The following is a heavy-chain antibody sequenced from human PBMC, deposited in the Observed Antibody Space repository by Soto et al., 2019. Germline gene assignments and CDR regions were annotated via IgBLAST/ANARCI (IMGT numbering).Heavy chain of an antibody. CDR3: ATTLLRFVEWFGDFDY. Sequence: EVQLLESGGGLVQPGGSLRLSCAASGFTFSSYAMSWVRQAPGTGLQWVSAISGSGGSTYYADSVKGRFTISRDNSKNTLYLQMNSLRAEDTAVYYCATTLLRFVEWFGDFDYWGQGTLVTVSS. D-gene: IGHD3-3*01. V-gene: IGHV3-23*01. J-gene: IGHJ4*02. CDR2: ISGSGGST. CDR1: GFTFSSYA.